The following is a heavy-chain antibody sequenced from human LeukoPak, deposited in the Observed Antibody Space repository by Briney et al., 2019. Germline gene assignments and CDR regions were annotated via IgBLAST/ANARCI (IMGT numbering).Heavy chain of an antibody. CDR2: IKLDGSEK. J-gene: IGHJ6*02. V-gene: IGHV3-7*05. D-gene: IGHD3-10*01. Sequence: PGGSLRLSCAASGFTFSNYWMNWVRQAPGKGLEWVANIKLDGSEKYYVDSVKGRFTISRHNSKNTLYPQMNSLRAEDTAVYYCAREAGSMVRGGSHDRYYYYGMDVWGQGTTVTVSS. CDR3: AREAGSMVRGGSHDRYYYYGMDV. CDR1: GFTFSNYW.